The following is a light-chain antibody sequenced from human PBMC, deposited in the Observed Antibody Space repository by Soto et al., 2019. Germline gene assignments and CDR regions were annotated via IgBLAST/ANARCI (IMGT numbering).Light chain of an antibody. CDR2: GAS. Sequence: EIVMTQSPATLSVSPGERATLSCRASQSVSSNLAWYQQKPGQAPRLLIYGASTRATGIPARFSGSGSGTEFTLTISSLQSENFAVYYCQQDKNWLALTFGLGTKVEIK. CDR1: QSVSSN. CDR3: QQDKNWLALT. J-gene: IGKJ4*01. V-gene: IGKV3-15*01.